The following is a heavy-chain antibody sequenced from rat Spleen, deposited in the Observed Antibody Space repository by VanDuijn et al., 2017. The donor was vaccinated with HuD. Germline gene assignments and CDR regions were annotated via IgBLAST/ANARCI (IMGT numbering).Heavy chain of an antibody. V-gene: IGHV5-25*01. CDR2: ITSGGSYT. D-gene: IGHD5-1*01. J-gene: IGHJ1*01. Sequence: EVKLVESGGGLVQPGRSMKLSCAASGFTFSDYAMAWVRQAPKKGLEWIATITSGGSYTYYPDSVKGRFTISRDNAKSTLYLQMDSLRSEDTATYYCATQGELGYFDFWGPGTMVTVSS. CDR1: GFTFSDYA. CDR3: ATQGELGYFDF.